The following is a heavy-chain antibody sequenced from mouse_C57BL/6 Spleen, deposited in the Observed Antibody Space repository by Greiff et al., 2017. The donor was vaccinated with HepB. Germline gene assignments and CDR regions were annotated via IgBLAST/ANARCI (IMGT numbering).Heavy chain of an antibody. CDR2: IYPGSGST. V-gene: IGHV1-55*01. CDR3: ARGLYYYGSSHWYFDV. Sequence: QVQLQQSGAELVKPGASVKISCKASGYTFTSYWITWVKQRPGQGLEWIGDIYPGSGSTNYNEKFKSKATLTVDTSSSTAYMQLSSLTSEDSAVYYCARGLYYYGSSHWYFDVWGTGTTVTVSS. CDR1: GYTFTSYW. J-gene: IGHJ1*03. D-gene: IGHD1-1*01.